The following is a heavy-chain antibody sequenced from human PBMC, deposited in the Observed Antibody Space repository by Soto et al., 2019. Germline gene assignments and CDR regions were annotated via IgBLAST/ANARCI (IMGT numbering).Heavy chain of an antibody. CDR3: VSGLTKRDYYDSSGALGY. J-gene: IGHJ4*02. Sequence: ASVKVSCKASGYTFTSYAMHWVRQAPGQRLEWMGWINAGNSDTTYSQKFQGRVTITSDTSASTAYMELNSLKTEDTAVFYCVSGLTKRDYYDSSGALGYWGQGTLVTVSS. D-gene: IGHD3-22*01. CDR1: GYTFTSYA. CDR2: INAGNSDT. V-gene: IGHV1-3*01.